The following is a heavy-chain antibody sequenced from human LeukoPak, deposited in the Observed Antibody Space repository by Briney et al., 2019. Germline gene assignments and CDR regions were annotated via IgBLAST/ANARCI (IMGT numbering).Heavy chain of an antibody. D-gene: IGHD4-17*01. Sequence: ASVKVSCKASGYTFTSYAMNWVRQAPGQGLEWMGWINTNTGNPTYAQGFTGRFVFSLDTSVSTAYLQISSLKAEDTAVYYCARDSYGDYDRVNWFDPWGQGTLVTVSS. CDR3: ARDSYGDYDRVNWFDP. CDR2: INTNTGNP. V-gene: IGHV7-4-1*02. J-gene: IGHJ5*02. CDR1: GYTFTSYA.